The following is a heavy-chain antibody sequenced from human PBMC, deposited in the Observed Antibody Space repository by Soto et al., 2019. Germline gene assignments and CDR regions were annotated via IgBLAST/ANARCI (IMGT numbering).Heavy chain of an antibody. J-gene: IGHJ4*02. CDR1: GFTVSTNY. V-gene: IGHV3-66*01. CDR2: IYSDGST. CDR3: ARDPGSWLSEDDS. D-gene: IGHD6-13*01. Sequence: EVQLVESGGGLVQPGGSLRLSCVASGFTVSTNYMSWVRQAPGKGLEWVSIIYSDGSTYYADSVKGRFTISRDNSKNTVYLQMNNLRAEDTAVYFCARDPGSWLSEDDSWGQGTLVTVSS.